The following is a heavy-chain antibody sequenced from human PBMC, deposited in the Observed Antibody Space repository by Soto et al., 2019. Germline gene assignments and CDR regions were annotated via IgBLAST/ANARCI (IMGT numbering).Heavy chain of an antibody. CDR3: ARDKFGIAASPSAFYI. CDR2: IWYDGSNK. V-gene: IGHV3-33*01. D-gene: IGHD6-25*01. CDR1: GFTFSSYG. J-gene: IGHJ3*02. Sequence: QVQLVESGGGVVQPGRSLRLSCAASGFTFSSYGMHWVRQAPGKGLEWVAVIWYDGSNKYYADSVKGRFTISRDNSKNTLYLQMNSLRAEDTAVYYCARDKFGIAASPSAFYIWGQGTMVTVSS.